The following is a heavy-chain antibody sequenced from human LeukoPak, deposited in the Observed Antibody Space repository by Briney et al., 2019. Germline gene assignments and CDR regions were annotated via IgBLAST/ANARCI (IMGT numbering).Heavy chain of an antibody. Sequence: SETLSLTCAVYGGSFSGYYWSWIRQPPGKGLEWIGEINHSGSTNYNPSLKSRVTISVDTSKNQFSLKLSSVTAADTAVYYCASSTGGDNDYWGQGTLVTVSS. CDR1: GGSFSGYY. CDR3: ASSTGGDNDY. V-gene: IGHV4-34*01. J-gene: IGHJ4*02. CDR2: INHSGST. D-gene: IGHD2-21*02.